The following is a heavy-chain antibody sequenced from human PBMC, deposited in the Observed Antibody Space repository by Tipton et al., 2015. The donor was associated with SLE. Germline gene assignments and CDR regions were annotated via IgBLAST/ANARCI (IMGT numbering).Heavy chain of an antibody. Sequence: SLRLSCAASGFSFTDYYMSWIRQAPGKGLEWVSYISSGGSSVYYANSAKGRFTISRDNAKNSLYLQMNSLRAEDTAVYHCARDQRVPAAMEDEYYYYMDVWGKGTTVTVSS. V-gene: IGHV3-11*01. CDR3: ARDQRVPAAMEDEYYYYMDV. CDR2: ISSGGSSV. D-gene: IGHD2-2*01. J-gene: IGHJ6*03. CDR1: GFSFTDYY.